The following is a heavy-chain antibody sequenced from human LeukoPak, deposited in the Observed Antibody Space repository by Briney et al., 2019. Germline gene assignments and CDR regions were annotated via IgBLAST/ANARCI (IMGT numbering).Heavy chain of an antibody. V-gene: IGHV1-69*13. D-gene: IGHD4-17*01. CDR1: GGTFSSYA. CDR2: IIPIFGTA. Sequence: ASVKVSCKASGGTFSSYAISWVRQAPGQGLEWMGGIIPIFGTANYAQKFQGRVTITADESTSTAYMELSSLRSEDTAVYYCAGRATAGLDYWGQGTLVTVSS. CDR3: AGRATAGLDY. J-gene: IGHJ4*02.